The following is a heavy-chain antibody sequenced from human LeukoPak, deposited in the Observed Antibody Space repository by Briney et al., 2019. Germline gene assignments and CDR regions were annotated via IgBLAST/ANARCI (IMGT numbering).Heavy chain of an antibody. CDR2: ISSSSSTI. D-gene: IGHD4-17*01. Sequence: GGSLRLSCAASGFTVSSNYMSWVRQAPGKGLEWVSYISSSSSTIYYADSVKGRFTISRDNAKNSLYLQMNSLRAEDTAVYYCARVTVTSYWGQGTLVTVSS. CDR1: GFTVSSNY. CDR3: ARVTVTSY. V-gene: IGHV3-48*01. J-gene: IGHJ4*02.